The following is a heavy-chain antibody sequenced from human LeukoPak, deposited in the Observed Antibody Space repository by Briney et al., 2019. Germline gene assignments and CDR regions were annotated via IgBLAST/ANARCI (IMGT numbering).Heavy chain of an antibody. CDR1: GYTFTGYY. Sequence: ASVKVSXKASGYTFTGYYIHWVRQAPGQGLEWMGWINPNNGGTDYAQKFQGRVTMTRDTSISTVYMELSRLRSDDTAVYYCARDRYYDSSGWFDPWGQGTLVTVSS. CDR2: INPNNGGT. J-gene: IGHJ5*02. V-gene: IGHV1-2*02. CDR3: ARDRYYDSSGWFDP. D-gene: IGHD3-22*01.